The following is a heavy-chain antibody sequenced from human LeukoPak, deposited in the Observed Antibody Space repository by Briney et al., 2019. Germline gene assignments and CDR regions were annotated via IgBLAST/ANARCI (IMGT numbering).Heavy chain of an antibody. CDR3: ARGGGATYYYYYMDV. CDR1: GGTFSSYE. Sequence: ASVKVSCKASGGTFSSYEISWVRQAPGQGLEWMGIINPSGGSTSYAQKFQGRVTMTRDMSTSTVYMELSSLRSEDTAVYYCARGGGATYYYYYMDVWGKGTTVTVSS. J-gene: IGHJ6*03. CDR2: INPSGGST. V-gene: IGHV1-46*01. D-gene: IGHD3-10*01.